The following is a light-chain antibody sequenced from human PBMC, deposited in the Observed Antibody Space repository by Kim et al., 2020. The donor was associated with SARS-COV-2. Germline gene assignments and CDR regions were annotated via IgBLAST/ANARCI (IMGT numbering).Light chain of an antibody. CDR2: DAS. V-gene: IGKV3-11*01. J-gene: IGKJ2*01. CDR1: QSVSRY. Sequence: SPGERATHSCRASQSVSRYLAWDQQKPGQAPRLLIYDASNRATGIPARFSGSGSGTDFTLTISSLEPEDFAVYYCQQRSNWPPPYTFGQGTKLEI. CDR3: QQRSNWPPPYT.